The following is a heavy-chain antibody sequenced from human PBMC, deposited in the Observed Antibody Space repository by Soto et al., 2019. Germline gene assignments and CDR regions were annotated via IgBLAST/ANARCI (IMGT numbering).Heavy chain of an antibody. D-gene: IGHD5-18*01. CDR1: EFSFGSYW. J-gene: IGHJ4*02. V-gene: IGHV3-7*01. Sequence: GGPLSLSCAPCEFSFGSYWRTWVRQAPGKGLEWVALINEDGSQKYYVGSVKGRFIISRDNAKDSVYMQMDSLRAGDTAVYFCARVGRYGWDFDHWGQGTLVTVSS. CDR2: INEDGSQK. CDR3: ARVGRYGWDFDH.